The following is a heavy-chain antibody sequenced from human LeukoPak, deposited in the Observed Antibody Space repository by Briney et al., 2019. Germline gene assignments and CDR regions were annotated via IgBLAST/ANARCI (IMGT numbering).Heavy chain of an antibody. D-gene: IGHD5-12*01. CDR3: ARAREATTGGPYYYGMDV. J-gene: IGHJ6*02. Sequence: GGSLRLSCAASGFTFSSYGMHWVRQAPGKGLEWVAFIRYDGSNKYYADSVKGRFTISRDTSKNTLYLQMNSLRAEDTAVYYCARAREATTGGPYYYGMDVWGQGTTVTVSS. V-gene: IGHV3-30*02. CDR2: IRYDGSNK. CDR1: GFTFSSYG.